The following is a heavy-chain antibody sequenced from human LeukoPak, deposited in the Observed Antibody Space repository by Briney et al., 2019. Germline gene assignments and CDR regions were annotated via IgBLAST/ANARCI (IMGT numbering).Heavy chain of an antibody. J-gene: IGHJ4*02. Sequence: SETLSLTCTVSGGSISSYYWSWIRQPPGKGLEWIGYIYYSGSTNYNPSLKSRVTISVDTFKNQFSLKLSSETAADTAVYYCARAALGTPPDYWGQGTLVTVSS. CDR1: GGSISSYY. V-gene: IGHV4-59*08. CDR2: IYYSGST. CDR3: ARAALGTPPDY. D-gene: IGHD6-13*01.